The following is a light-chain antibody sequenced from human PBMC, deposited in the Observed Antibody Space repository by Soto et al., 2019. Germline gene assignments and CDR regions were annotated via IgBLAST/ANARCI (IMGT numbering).Light chain of an antibody. Sequence: QSALTQPASVSGSPGQSITISCTGTSSDVGGYNYVSWYQQHPGKAPKRMIYEVSNRPSGVSNHFSGSKSGNTASLTISVLQAEDEADYYCSSYTSSSTLVVFGGGTKLTVL. CDR1: SSDVGGYNY. CDR3: SSYTSSSTLVV. CDR2: EVS. J-gene: IGLJ2*01. V-gene: IGLV2-14*01.